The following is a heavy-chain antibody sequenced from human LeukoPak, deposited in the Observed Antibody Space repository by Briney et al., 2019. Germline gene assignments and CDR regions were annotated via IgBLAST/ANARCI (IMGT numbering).Heavy chain of an antibody. J-gene: IGHJ4*02. V-gene: IGHV3-7*01. Sequence: PGGSLRLSCAASGFTFSNYWMSLVRQAPGKGLEWVANIRQDGSEKYYVDSMRGRFTISRDNAKNSLYLQMSSLRAEDTAVYYCARSTAGLDYWGQGTLVTVSS. CDR1: GFTFSNYW. CDR2: IRQDGSEK. D-gene: IGHD1-1*01. CDR3: ARSTAGLDY.